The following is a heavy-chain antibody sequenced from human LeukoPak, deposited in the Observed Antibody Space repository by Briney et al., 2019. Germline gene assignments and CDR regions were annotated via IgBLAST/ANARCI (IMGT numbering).Heavy chain of an antibody. CDR3: ARGGYYGSGNDFRFDP. D-gene: IGHD3-10*01. CDR2: IYYSGST. J-gene: IGHJ5*02. Sequence: SETLSLTCAVYGGSFSGYYWSWIRQPPGKGLEWIGSIYYSGSTYYNPSLKSRVTISVDTSKNQFSLKLSSVTAADTAVYYCARGGYYGSGNDFRFDPWGQGTLVTVSS. V-gene: IGHV4-34*01. CDR1: GGSFSGYY.